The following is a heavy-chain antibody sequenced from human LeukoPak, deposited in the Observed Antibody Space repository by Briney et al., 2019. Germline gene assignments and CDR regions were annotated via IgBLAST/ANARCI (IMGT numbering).Heavy chain of an antibody. D-gene: IGHD3-3*01. CDR1: GGTFSSYA. Sequence: SVKVSCKASGGTFSSYAISWVRQAPGQGLEWMGRIIPILGIANYAQKFQGRVTITADKSTSTAYMELSSLRSEDTAVYYCARATPTPYYDFWSGYYPYYYYYMDVWGKGSTVTVSS. CDR3: ARATPTPYYDFWSGYYPYYYYYMDV. CDR2: IIPILGIA. V-gene: IGHV1-69*04. J-gene: IGHJ6*03.